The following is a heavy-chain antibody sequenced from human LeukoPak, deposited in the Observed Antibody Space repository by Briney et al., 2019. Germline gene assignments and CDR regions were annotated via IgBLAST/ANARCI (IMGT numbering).Heavy chain of an antibody. J-gene: IGHJ4*02. D-gene: IGHD2-2*01. CDR2: INPSGGST. Sequence: ASVKVSCKASGYTFTSYYMHWVRQAPGQGLEWMGIINPSGGSTSYAQKFQGRVTMTRDTSTSTVYMELSSLRSEDTAVYYCAKVSFPYCSSTSCYYNDYWGQGTLVTVSS. CDR1: GYTFTSYY. CDR3: AKVSFPYCSSTSCYYNDY. V-gene: IGHV1-46*01.